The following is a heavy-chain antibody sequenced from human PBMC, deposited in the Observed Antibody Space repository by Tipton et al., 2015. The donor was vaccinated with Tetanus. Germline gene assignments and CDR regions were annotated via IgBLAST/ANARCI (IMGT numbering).Heavy chain of an antibody. CDR2: ISSSGSTI. V-gene: IGHV3-11*01. CDR1: GFTFSDYY. Sequence: SLRLSCEASGFTFSDYYMSWIRQAPGKGLEWVSYISSSGSTIYYADSVKGRFTISRDNAKNSLYLQTNSLRAEDTAVYYCASGYGSGKEFGYWGQGTLVTVSS. CDR3: ASGYGSGKEFGY. D-gene: IGHD3-10*01. J-gene: IGHJ4*02.